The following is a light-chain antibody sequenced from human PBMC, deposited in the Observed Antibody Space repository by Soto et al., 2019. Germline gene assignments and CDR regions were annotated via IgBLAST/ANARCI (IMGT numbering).Light chain of an antibody. CDR2: WAS. V-gene: IGKV4-1*01. CDR3: QQYYTTPLT. J-gene: IGKJ4*01. CDR1: LNIYFRSNNRNY. Sequence: DIVMTQSPDSLRVSLGERATITCTSSLNIYFRSNNRNYLAWYQQKSGQPPKLLIYWASTREPGVPDRFSGSGSGTYFTLTIDNVQPDDVAVYYCQQYYTTPLTFGGGT.